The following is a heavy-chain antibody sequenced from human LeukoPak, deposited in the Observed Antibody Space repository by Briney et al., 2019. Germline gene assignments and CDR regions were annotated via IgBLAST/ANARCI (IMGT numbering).Heavy chain of an antibody. V-gene: IGHV3-9*01. J-gene: IGHJ6*03. Sequence: GRSLRLSCAASGFTFDDYAMHWVRQAPGKGLEWVSGISWNSGSIGYADSVKGRFTISRDNAKNSLYLQMNSLRAEDTALYYCAKEADAYMDVWGKGTTVTVSS. D-gene: IGHD6-13*01. CDR2: ISWNSGSI. CDR3: AKEADAYMDV. CDR1: GFTFDDYA.